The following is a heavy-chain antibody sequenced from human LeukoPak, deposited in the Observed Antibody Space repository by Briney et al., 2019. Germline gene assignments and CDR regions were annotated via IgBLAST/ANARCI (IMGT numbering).Heavy chain of an antibody. J-gene: IGHJ6*02. CDR2: INPSGGST. D-gene: IGHD5-12*01. Sequence: ASVKVSCKASGYTFTSYYIHWVRQAPGQGLEWMGIINPSGGSTSYAQKFQGRVTMTRDTSTSTVYMELSSLRSEDTAVYYCARDRAWPRDGMDVWGQGTTVTVSS. V-gene: IGHV1-46*01. CDR1: GYTFTSYY. CDR3: ARDRAWPRDGMDV.